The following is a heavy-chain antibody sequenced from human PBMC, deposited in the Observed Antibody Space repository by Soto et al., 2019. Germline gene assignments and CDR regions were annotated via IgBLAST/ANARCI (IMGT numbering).Heavy chain of an antibody. CDR3: ARGTRSGYRDY. Sequence: QVQLQASGPGVVKPSETLSLTCTVSGGSISRYYWSWIRQPPGKGLEWIGYVYYSGSTNYNPSLNSQVTIPVDTAKNQFSRKLSSVTAADTAVYYCARGTRSGYRDYWGRASLVTVSS. CDR2: VYYSGST. D-gene: IGHD3-3*01. J-gene: IGHJ4*02. CDR1: GGSISRYY. V-gene: IGHV4-59*01.